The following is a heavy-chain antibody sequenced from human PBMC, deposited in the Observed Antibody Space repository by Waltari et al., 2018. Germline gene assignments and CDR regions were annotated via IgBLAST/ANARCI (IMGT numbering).Heavy chain of an antibody. V-gene: IGHV3-23*01. CDR1: GFTFSISA. Sequence: EVQLLESGGGLVQPGGSLRLSCAASGFTFSISAMSWVRQAPGRGLGWVSGMSGSGRSTYYADSGRSRFTSSRDKSKNRRYLQMKSLRAEDTAVDYCAANGGSYRGYGYYWGQGTLVTVSS. CDR2: MSGSGRST. J-gene: IGHJ4*02. CDR3: AANGGSYRGYGYY. D-gene: IGHD1-26*01.